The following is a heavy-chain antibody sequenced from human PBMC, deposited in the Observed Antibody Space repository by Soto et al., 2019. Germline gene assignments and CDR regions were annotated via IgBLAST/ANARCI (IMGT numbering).Heavy chain of an antibody. Sequence: EGSLRLSCAASGFTFSSYWMHWVRQAPGKGLVWVSRVNSDVSSTIYADSVKGRFTISRDNAKDTLYLQMNSLRAEDTAVYYCAREGNYGNHHDAFDIWGQGT. CDR3: AREGNYGNHHDAFDI. D-gene: IGHD3-16*01. V-gene: IGHV3-74*01. J-gene: IGHJ3*02. CDR2: VNSDVSST. CDR1: GFTFSSYW.